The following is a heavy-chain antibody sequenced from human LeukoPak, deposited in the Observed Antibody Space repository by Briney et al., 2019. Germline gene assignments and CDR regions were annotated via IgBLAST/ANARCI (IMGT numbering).Heavy chain of an antibody. D-gene: IGHD6-13*01. CDR2: ISSSSSYI. J-gene: IGHJ5*02. CDR1: GFTFSSHS. CDR3: ARDLGEQQLSWFDP. V-gene: IGHV3-21*01. Sequence: GGSLRLSCAASGFTFSSHSMNWVRQAPGKGLEWVSSISSSSSYIYYADSVKGRFIISRDNAKNSLYLQMNSLRAEDTAVYYCARDLGEQQLSWFDPWGQGTLVTVSS.